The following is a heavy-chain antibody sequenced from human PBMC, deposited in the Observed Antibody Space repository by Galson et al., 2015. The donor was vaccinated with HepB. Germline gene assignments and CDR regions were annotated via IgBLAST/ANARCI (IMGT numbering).Heavy chain of an antibody. J-gene: IGHJ6*02. CDR3: ARSSSGSYFYRSDV. Sequence: SLRLSCAASGFTFSSYAMSWVRQAPGKGLEWVSGISGSGGNTHYADSVKGRFTISRDNSKNTVSLQMKSLTAEDTAVYYCARSSSGSYFYRSDVWGQGTTVTVSS. V-gene: IGHV3-23*01. D-gene: IGHD3-10*01. CDR1: GFTFSSYA. CDR2: ISGSGGNT.